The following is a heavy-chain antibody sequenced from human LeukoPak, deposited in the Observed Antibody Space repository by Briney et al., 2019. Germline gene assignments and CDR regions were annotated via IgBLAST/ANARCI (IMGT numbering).Heavy chain of an antibody. CDR3: ARYYYDSSGYYYFDY. Sequence: GGSLRLSCAASGFSFSTYAMTWVRQAPGEGLEWVSGISKSGDNTYYTDSVKGRFTISRDNARNSLYLQMNSLRAEDTAVYYCARYYYDSSGYYYFDYWGQGTLVTVSS. D-gene: IGHD3-22*01. CDR2: ISKSGDNT. J-gene: IGHJ4*02. CDR1: GFSFSTYA. V-gene: IGHV3-21*01.